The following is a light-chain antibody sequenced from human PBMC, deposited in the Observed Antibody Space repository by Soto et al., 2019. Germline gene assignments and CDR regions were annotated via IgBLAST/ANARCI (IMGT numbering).Light chain of an antibody. J-gene: IGLJ2*01. CDR1: SSDVGGYNY. CDR2: DVS. Sequence: QSALTQPRSVSGSPGQSVTISCTGTSSDVGGYNYVSWHQHHPGKAPKLMIYDVSKRPSGVPDRFSGSKSGNTASLTISGLQAEDEADYYCCSYAGSYTPAVVFGGGTKLTVL. V-gene: IGLV2-11*01. CDR3: CSYAGSYTPAVV.